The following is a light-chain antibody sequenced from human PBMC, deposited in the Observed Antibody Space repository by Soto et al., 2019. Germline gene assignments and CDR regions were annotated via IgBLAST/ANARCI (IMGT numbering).Light chain of an antibody. CDR2: KAS. CDR1: QSISSW. J-gene: IGKJ2*01. V-gene: IGKV1-5*03. CDR3: QQYNSYSYT. Sequence: DIQMTQSPSTLSASVGDRVTITCRASQSISSWLAWYQQKPGKAPKLLIYKASSLRSGVPSRFSGSGSGTDYTINISSLQPDDCATYYCQQYNSYSYTFGQGTKLEIK.